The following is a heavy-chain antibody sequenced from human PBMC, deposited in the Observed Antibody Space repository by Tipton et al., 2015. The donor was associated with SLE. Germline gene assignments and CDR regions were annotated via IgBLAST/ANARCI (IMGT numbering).Heavy chain of an antibody. CDR2: ISWHSGNI. J-gene: IGHJ4*02. CDR3: AKDRYSGSFYYFDD. Sequence: SLRLSCAASGFTFDDYAMHWVRQAPGKGLEWVSGISWHSGNIGYADSVKGRFTISRDNAKNSLCLQMDSLRTDDTALYYCAKDRYSGSFYYFDDWGQGTLVTVSS. CDR1: GFTFDDYA. D-gene: IGHD1-26*01. V-gene: IGHV3-9*01.